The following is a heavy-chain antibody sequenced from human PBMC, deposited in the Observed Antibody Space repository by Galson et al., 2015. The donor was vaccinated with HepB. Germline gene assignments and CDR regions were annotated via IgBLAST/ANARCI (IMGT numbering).Heavy chain of an antibody. CDR1: GFTFSDYY. D-gene: IGHD2-21*01. CDR2: ISSSSSYI. J-gene: IGHJ4*02. CDR3: ARGFSIVVVDY. Sequence: SLRLSCAASGFTFSDYYMSWIRQAPGKGLEWVSSISSSSSYIYYADSVKGRFTISRDNAKNSLYLQMNSLRAEDTAVYYCARGFSIVVVDYWGQGTLVTVSS. V-gene: IGHV3-11*06.